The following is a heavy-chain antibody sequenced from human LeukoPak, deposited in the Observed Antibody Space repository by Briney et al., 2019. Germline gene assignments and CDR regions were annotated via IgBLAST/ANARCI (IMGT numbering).Heavy chain of an antibody. V-gene: IGHV1-24*01. CDR3: ATAETSFFDY. J-gene: IGHJ4*02. CDR1: VCRLTELS. CDR2: FDPEDGEP. Sequence: SVNVSCKVCVCRLTELSMHWLRQAPGKALEWMGGFDPEDGEPIYAQKFQGRVTMTEDTSTDTAYMELSSLRYEDTAVYYCATAETSFFDYWGQGTLVTVSS.